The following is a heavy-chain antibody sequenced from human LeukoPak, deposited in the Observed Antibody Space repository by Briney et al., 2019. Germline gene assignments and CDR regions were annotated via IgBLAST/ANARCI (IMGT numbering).Heavy chain of an antibody. CDR1: GFTFSSYA. V-gene: IGHV3-23*01. CDR3: AARYSNYYYYYMDV. J-gene: IGHJ6*03. D-gene: IGHD3-9*01. Sequence: GGSLRLSCAASGFTFSSYAMSWVRQAPGKGLEWVSAISGSGGSTYYADSVKGRFTISRDNSKNTLYLQMNSLRAEDTAVYYCAARYSNYYYYYMDVWGKGTTDTVSS. CDR2: ISGSGGST.